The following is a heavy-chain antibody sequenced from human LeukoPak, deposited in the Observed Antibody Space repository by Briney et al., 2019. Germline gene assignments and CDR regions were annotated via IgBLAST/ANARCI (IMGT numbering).Heavy chain of an antibody. D-gene: IGHD2-21*02. CDR2: IKSKTDGGTT. J-gene: IGHJ4*02. CDR1: GFTFSNAW. V-gene: IGHV3-15*01. CDR3: TTDAYCGGDCYYFDY. Sequence: GGSLRLSCAASGFTFSNAWMSWVRQAPGKGLEWVGRIKSKTDGGTTDYAAPVKGRFTISRDDSKNTLYLQMNSLKTEDTAVYYCTTDAYCGGDCYYFDYWGQGTLVTVSS.